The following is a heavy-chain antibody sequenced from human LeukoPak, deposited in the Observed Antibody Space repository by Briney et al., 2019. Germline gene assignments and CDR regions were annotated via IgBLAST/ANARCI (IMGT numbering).Heavy chain of an antibody. Sequence: GGSLRLSCAASGFTFSSCGVHWVRQAPGKGLEWLAFIRFDGSSKYYADSVKGRFTISRDNSKNTLYLQMNRLRAEDTALYYCAKAAGYDSRDDAFDIWGQGTMVTVSS. J-gene: IGHJ3*02. CDR1: GFTFSSCG. CDR2: IRFDGSSK. D-gene: IGHD3-22*01. V-gene: IGHV3-30*02. CDR3: AKAAGYDSRDDAFDI.